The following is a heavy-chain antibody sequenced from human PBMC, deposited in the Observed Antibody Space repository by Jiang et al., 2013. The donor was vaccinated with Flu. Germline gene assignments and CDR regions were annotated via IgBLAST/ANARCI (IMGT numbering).Heavy chain of an antibody. CDR3: ARISYYDSSGYYPDYYYGMDV. CDR1: GFSLSTSGMC. D-gene: IGHD3-22*01. CDR2: IDWDDDK. J-gene: IGHJ6*02. Sequence: KPTQTLTLTCTFSGFSLSTSGMCVSWIRQPPGKALEWLARIDWDDDKYYSTSLKTRLTISKDTSKNQVVLTMTNMDPVDTATYYCARISYYDSSGYYPDYYYGMDVWGQGTTVTVSS. V-gene: IGHV2-70*11.